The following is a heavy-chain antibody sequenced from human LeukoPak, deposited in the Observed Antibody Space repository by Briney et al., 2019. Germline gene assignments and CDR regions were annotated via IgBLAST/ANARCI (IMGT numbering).Heavy chain of an antibody. Sequence: ASVKVSCKASGYTFTGYYMHWVRQAPGQGLEWMGWIIPNSGGTNYAQKFQGRVTMTRDTSISTAYMELSRLRSDDTAVYYCARDRIVGATAYFDYWGQGTLVTVSS. CDR3: ARDRIVGATAYFDY. CDR2: IIPNSGGT. J-gene: IGHJ4*02. D-gene: IGHD1-26*01. CDR1: GYTFTGYY. V-gene: IGHV1-2*02.